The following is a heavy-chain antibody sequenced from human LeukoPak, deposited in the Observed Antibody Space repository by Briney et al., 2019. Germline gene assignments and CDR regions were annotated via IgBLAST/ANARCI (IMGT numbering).Heavy chain of an antibody. J-gene: IGHJ6*02. D-gene: IGHD2-15*01. CDR3: ARGEDIVVVVDAARYYGMDV. CDR1: GGSISSYY. Sequence: PSETLSLTCTVSGGSISSYYWSWIRQPPGKGLEWIGYIYYSGSTNYNPSLKGRVTISIDTSKNQFSLKLTSVTAADTAVYYCARGEDIVVVVDAARYYGMDVWGLGTTVTVSS. CDR2: IYYSGST. V-gene: IGHV4-59*12.